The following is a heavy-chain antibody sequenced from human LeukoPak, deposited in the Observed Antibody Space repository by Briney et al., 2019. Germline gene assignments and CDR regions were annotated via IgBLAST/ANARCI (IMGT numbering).Heavy chain of an antibody. CDR3: ARRRGGYGEGESQH. CDR2: ISTSGSA. Sequence: PSETLSLTCTVSGDSINSYYWGWIRQPPGKGLEWIGYISTSGSAYYNPSLQSRVTISIDTAKQQFSLLLTSLTAADTAVYYCARRRGGYGEGESQHWGQGILVTVSA. V-gene: IGHV4-4*09. D-gene: IGHD4-17*01. CDR1: GDSINSYY. J-gene: IGHJ4*02.